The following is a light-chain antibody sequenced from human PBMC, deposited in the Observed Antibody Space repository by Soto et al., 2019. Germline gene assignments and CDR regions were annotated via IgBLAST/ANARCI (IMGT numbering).Light chain of an antibody. J-gene: IGKJ1*01. CDR2: WAS. Sequence: DIVMTQSPDSLAVSLGERATNNCKSSQSVLSTSNNKNYLAWYQQKPGQPPKLLIYWASTRESGVPDRFSGSESGTDFTLTISSLQAEDVAVYYCQQYYNALWTFGQGTKVEIK. CDR1: QSVLSTSNNKNY. CDR3: QQYYNALWT. V-gene: IGKV4-1*01.